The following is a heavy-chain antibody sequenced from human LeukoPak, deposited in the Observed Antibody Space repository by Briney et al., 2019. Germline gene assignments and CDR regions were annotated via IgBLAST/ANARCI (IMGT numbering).Heavy chain of an antibody. CDR3: ARGPYCSGGTCYSQYFDY. CDR1: VYTFTIYG. D-gene: IGHD2-15*01. Sequence: GASVKVSFKASVYTFTIYGISWVRQAPGQGLEWMGWISAYNGNTNYAQKLQGRVTMTTDTSTSTAYMELRSLRSDDTAVYYCARGPYCSGGTCYSQYFDYWGQGTLVTVSS. CDR2: ISAYNGNT. J-gene: IGHJ4*02. V-gene: IGHV1-18*01.